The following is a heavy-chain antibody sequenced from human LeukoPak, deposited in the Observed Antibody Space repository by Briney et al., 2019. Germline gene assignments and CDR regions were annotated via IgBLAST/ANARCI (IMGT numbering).Heavy chain of an antibody. D-gene: IGHD2-21*01. CDR1: GFTVSSNY. Sequence: HPGGSLRLSCAASGFTVSSNYMSWVRQAPGKGLEWVSGISGSGGSTYYVDSVKGRFTISRDNSKNTLYLQMNSLREEDTALCFCAKNGGGQCYSHLDPWGQGNLVTVSS. CDR2: ISGSGGST. CDR3: AKNGGGQCYSHLDP. V-gene: IGHV3-23*01. J-gene: IGHJ5*02.